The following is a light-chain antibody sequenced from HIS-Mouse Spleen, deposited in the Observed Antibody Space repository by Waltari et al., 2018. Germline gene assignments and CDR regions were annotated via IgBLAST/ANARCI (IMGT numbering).Light chain of an antibody. CDR2: RHN. V-gene: IGLV1-47*01. CDR1: SSNIGSNY. Sequence: QSVLTQPPSASGTPGQRVTISCSGSSSNIGSNYVSWYQQLPGTAPKLLIYRHNRRPSGVPDRFSGSKPGTSASLAISGLRSEDEADYYCAAWDDSLSGPVFGGGTKLTVL. J-gene: IGLJ3*02. CDR3: AAWDDSLSGPV.